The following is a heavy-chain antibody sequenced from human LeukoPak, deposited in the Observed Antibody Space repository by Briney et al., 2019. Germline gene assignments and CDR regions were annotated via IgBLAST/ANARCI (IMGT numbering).Heavy chain of an antibody. J-gene: IGHJ4*02. CDR2: IISKVDGGTA. V-gene: IGHV3-15*01. Sequence: PGGSLRLSCAASGFTFSNAWMSWVRQAPGKGLEWVGRIISKVDGGTADYAAPVNGRFTISRDDSKNTVYLQMNSLKTEDTAVYYCTTSGGTTTRFVDYWGQGNLVSVSS. CDR3: TTSGGTTTRFVDY. D-gene: IGHD2/OR15-2a*01. CDR1: GFTFSNAW.